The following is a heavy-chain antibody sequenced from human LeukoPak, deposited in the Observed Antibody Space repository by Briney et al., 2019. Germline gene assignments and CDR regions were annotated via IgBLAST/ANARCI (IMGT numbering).Heavy chain of an antibody. D-gene: IGHD6-13*01. CDR2: IKQDGSEK. CDR3: ARDGPLIAAAGSPWFDP. CDR1: GFTFSSYW. Sequence: GGSLRLSCTASGFTFSSYWMSWVRQAPGKGLEWVANIKQDGSEKYYVDSVKGRFTISRDNAKNSLYLQMNSLRAEDTAVYYCARDGPLIAAAGSPWFDPWGQGTLVTVSS. V-gene: IGHV3-7*01. J-gene: IGHJ5*02.